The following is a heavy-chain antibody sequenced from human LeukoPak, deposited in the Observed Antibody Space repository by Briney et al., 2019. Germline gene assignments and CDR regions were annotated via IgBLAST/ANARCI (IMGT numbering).Heavy chain of an antibody. CDR3: ARVGRRYDSTGSVY. Sequence: GASVKVSCKASGYTFTSYGISWVRQAPGQGLEWMGWISAYNGNTNYAQKLQGRVTMTTDTSTSTAYMELRSLRSDDTAVYYCARVGRRYDSTGSVYWGQGTLVTVSS. CDR2: ISAYNGNT. J-gene: IGHJ4*02. V-gene: IGHV1-18*01. D-gene: IGHD3-22*01. CDR1: GYTFTSYG.